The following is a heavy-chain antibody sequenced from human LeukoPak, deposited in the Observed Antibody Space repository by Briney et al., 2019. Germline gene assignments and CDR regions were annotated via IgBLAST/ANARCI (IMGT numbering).Heavy chain of an antibody. CDR2: IIPIFGTA. D-gene: IGHD6-13*01. J-gene: IGHJ6*02. Sequence: ASVKVSCKASGGTFSSYAISWVRQAPGQGLEWMGGIIPIFGTANYAQKFQGRVTITADESTSTAYMELSSLRSEDTAVYYCARPAAAGNYYCYGMDVWGQGTTVTVSS. CDR3: ARPAAAGNYYCYGMDV. CDR1: GGTFSSYA. V-gene: IGHV1-69*13.